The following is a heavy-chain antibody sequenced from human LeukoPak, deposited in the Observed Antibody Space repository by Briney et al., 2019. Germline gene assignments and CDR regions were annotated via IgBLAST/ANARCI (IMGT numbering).Heavy chain of an antibody. Sequence: GGSLTLPCAASRFTFSSYAMSWARQAPGKGLEWVSAISGRGGSTFYGGSGKGRLTLPRHNYKNTLYLQVNSLRGEHTGVYYCAKDVGIAAAGWGERTLVTVSP. CDR1: RFTFSSYA. V-gene: IGHV3-23*01. CDR3: AKDVGIAAAG. J-gene: IGHJ4*02. CDR2: ISGRGGST. D-gene: IGHD6-13*01.